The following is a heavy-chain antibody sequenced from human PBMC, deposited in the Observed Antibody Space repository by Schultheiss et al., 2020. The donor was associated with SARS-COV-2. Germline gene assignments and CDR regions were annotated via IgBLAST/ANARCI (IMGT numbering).Heavy chain of an antibody. J-gene: IGHJ4*02. CDR3: AREKYSSSSAMNY. CDR2: IIPIFGTA. Sequence: SVKVSCKASGGTFSSYAISWVRQAPGQGLEWMGGIIPIFGTANYAQKFQGRVTMTTDTSTSTAYMELRSLRSDDTAVYYCAREKYSSSSAMNYWGQGTLVTVSS. V-gene: IGHV1-69*05. CDR1: GGTFSSYA. D-gene: IGHD6-6*01.